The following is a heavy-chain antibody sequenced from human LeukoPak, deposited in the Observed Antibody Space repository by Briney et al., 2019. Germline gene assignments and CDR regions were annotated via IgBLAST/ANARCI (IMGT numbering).Heavy chain of an antibody. CDR2: IYYSGST. CDR1: GGSISSYY. D-gene: IGHD3-3*01. J-gene: IGHJ4*02. CDR3: AREGARFLEWLLFADY. V-gene: IGHV4-4*07. Sequence: PSETLSLTCTVSGGSISSYYWSWIRQPAGKGLEWIGSIYYSGSTYYNPSLKSRVTISVDTSKDQFSLKLSSVTAADTAVYYCAREGARFLEWLLFADYWGQGTLVTVSS.